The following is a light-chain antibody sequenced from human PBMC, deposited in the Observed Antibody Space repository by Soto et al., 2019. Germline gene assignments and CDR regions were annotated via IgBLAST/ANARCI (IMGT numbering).Light chain of an antibody. CDR3: QQYNSYLRT. CDR1: QNIDKW. V-gene: IGKV1-5*03. Sequence: DTQMTQSPSTLSASVGDRVTITCRASQNIDKWLAWYQQKLGKAPKLLIYKASSLESGVPSRFSGSGSGTEFTLTISGLQPDDFATYYCQQYNSYLRTFGQGTKVEIK. CDR2: KAS. J-gene: IGKJ1*01.